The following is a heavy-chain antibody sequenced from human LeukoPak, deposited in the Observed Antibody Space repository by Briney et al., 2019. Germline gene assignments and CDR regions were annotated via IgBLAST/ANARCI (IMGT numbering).Heavy chain of an antibody. D-gene: IGHD6-6*01. J-gene: IGHJ6*02. Sequence: PGRSLRLSCAASGFTLCSYWMTWVRQAPGKGLEWVAKIKQDGSEIYYVDSVKGRFTISRDNAKNSLYLQMNSLRAEDTAVYYCARQRWQLVGPYVWGQGTTVTVSS. CDR1: GFTLCSYW. CDR2: IKQDGSEI. CDR3: ARQRWQLVGPYV. V-gene: IGHV3-7*05.